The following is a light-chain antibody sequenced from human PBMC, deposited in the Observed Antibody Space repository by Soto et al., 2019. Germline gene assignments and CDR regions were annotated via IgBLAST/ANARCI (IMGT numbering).Light chain of an antibody. J-gene: IGKJ1*01. CDR1: QSVSSNK. V-gene: IGKV3-20*01. CDR2: GAS. Sequence: EIVLTQSPGTLSLSPGERATLSCRSSQSVSSNKLGCYQQKPGQPPRLLIYGASDRATDIPDTFSGSGSGTDFRLSISRLEPEDCVVYHCQQYGSSPTTFGQGTKVEIK. CDR3: QQYGSSPTT.